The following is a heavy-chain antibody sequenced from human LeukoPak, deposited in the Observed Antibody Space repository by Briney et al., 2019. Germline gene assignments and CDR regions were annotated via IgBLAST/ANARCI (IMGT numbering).Heavy chain of an antibody. CDR2: ISWYSDLI. V-gene: IGHV3-9*03. CDR3: TKSPSFTLGGGYLDS. J-gene: IGHJ4*02. CDR1: EFMLDV. Sequence: GGSLRLSCVRSEFMLDVLHWVRQSPGKGLEWVSGISWYSDLIGYADSVKGRFTISRDNDRNTVYLQLNGLRIEDMAFYYCTKSPSFTLGGGYLDSWGQGILVTVSS. D-gene: IGHD3-22*01.